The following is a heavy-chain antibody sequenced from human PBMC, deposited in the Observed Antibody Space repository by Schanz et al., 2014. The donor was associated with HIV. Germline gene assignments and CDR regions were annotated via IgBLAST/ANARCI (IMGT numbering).Heavy chain of an antibody. J-gene: IGHJ6*02. D-gene: IGHD1-26*01. CDR2: INNDGSST. V-gene: IGHV3-74*01. CDR3: ARDLLGGSDGYYYYYGMDV. Sequence: EVQLLESGGGLVQPGGSLRLSCVASAFTFSNSAMSWVRQAPGKGLEWVSRINNDGSSTSYADSVKGRFTISRDNANNSLHLQMNSLRAEDTAVYYCARDLLGGSDGYYYYYGMDVWGQGTTVTVSS. CDR1: AFTFSNSA.